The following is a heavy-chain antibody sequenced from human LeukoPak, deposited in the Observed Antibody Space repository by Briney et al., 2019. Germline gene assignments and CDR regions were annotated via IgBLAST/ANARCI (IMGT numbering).Heavy chain of an antibody. CDR2: INHSGST. D-gene: IGHD3-10*01. CDR3: ARAPSVRGVYGY. Sequence: SETLSLTCAVYGGSFSGYYWSWIRQPPGKVLEWIGEINHSGSTNYNPSLKSRVTISVDTSKNQFSLKLSSVTAADTAVYYCARAPSVRGVYGYWGQGTLVTVSS. CDR1: GGSFSGYY. V-gene: IGHV4-34*01. J-gene: IGHJ4*02.